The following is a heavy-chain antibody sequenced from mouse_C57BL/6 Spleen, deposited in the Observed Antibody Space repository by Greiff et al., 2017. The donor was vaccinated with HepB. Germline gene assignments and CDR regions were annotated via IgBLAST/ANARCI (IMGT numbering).Heavy chain of an antibody. CDR2: IWSGGST. J-gene: IGHJ3*01. CDR1: GFSLTSYG. D-gene: IGHD2-2*01. Sequence: VHLVESGPGLVQPSQSLSITCTVSGFSLTSYGVHWVRQSPGKGLEWLGVIWSGGSTDYNAAFISRLSISKDNSKSQVFFKMNSLQADDTAIYYCARIGYDGAWFAYWGQGTLVTVSA. CDR3: ARIGYDGAWFAY. V-gene: IGHV2-2*01.